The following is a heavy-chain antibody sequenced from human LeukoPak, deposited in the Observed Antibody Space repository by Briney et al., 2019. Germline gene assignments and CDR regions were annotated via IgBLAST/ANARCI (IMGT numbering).Heavy chain of an antibody. D-gene: IGHD6-19*01. CDR3: ARGSWLAAFDY. Sequence: PSETLSLTCTVSGGSISSYYWSWIRQPPGKGLEWIGYIYYSGSTNYNPSLKSRVTISVDTSKNQFSLKLSSVTAADTAVYYCARGSWLAAFDYWAREPWPPSPQ. CDR1: GGSISSYY. J-gene: IGHJ4*02. V-gene: IGHV4-59*08. CDR2: IYYSGST.